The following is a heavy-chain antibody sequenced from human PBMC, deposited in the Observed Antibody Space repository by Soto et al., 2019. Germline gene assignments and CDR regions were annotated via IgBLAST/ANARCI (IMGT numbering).Heavy chain of an antibody. CDR1: GFTFSSYW. Sequence: GGSLRLSCAASGFTFSSYWMHWVRQAPGKGLVWVSRINSDGSSTSYADSVKGRFTISRDNAKNTLYLQMNSLRAEDTAVYYCARDLPSFDWLLKVYYYYYGMDVWGQGTTVTVSS. V-gene: IGHV3-74*01. D-gene: IGHD3-9*01. CDR2: INSDGSST. J-gene: IGHJ6*02. CDR3: ARDLPSFDWLLKVYYYYYGMDV.